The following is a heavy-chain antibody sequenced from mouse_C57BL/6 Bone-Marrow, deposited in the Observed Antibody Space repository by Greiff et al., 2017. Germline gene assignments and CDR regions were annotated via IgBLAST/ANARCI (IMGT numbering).Heavy chain of an antibody. V-gene: IGHV1-63*01. CDR1: GYTFTNYW. J-gene: IGHJ2*01. Sequence: VKLQQSGAELVRPGTSVKMSCKASGYTFTNYWIGWAKQRPGHGLEWIGDIYPGGGYTNYNEKFKGKATLTADKSSSTAYMQFSSLTSEDSAIYYCARSRSYYFDYWGQGTTLTVSS. CDR3: ARSRSYYFDY. CDR2: IYPGGGYT.